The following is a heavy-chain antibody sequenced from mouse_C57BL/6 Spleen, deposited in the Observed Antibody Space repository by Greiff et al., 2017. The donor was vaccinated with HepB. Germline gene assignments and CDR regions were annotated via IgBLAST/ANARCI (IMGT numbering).Heavy chain of an antibody. V-gene: IGHV1-42*01. J-gene: IGHJ4*01. CDR2: INPSTGGT. Sequence: EVKLMESGPELVKPGASVKISCKASGYSFTGYYMNWVKQSPEKSLEWIGEINPSTGGTTYNQKFKAKATLTVDKSSSTAYMQLKSLTSEDSAVYYCARGSNYLYYYAMDYWGQGTSVTVSS. D-gene: IGHD2-5*01. CDR3: ARGSNYLYYYAMDY. CDR1: GYSFTGYY.